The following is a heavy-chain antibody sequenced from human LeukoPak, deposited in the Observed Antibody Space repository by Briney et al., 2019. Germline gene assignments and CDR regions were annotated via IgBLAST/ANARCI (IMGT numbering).Heavy chain of an antibody. CDR3: AREIAARPLWGYYYYYYMDV. Sequence: AASVKVSCKASGGTFSSYAISWVRQAPGQGLEWMGNISPIFGTANYAQTFQGRVTITTDEPTSTAYMELSSLRSEDTAVYYCAREIAARPLWGYYYYYYMDVWGKGTTVTVSS. V-gene: IGHV1-69*05. D-gene: IGHD6-6*01. CDR1: GGTFSSYA. J-gene: IGHJ6*03. CDR2: ISPIFGTA.